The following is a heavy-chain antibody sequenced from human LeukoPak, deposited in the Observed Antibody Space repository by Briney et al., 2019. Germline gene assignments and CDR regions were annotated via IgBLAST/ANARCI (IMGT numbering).Heavy chain of an antibody. J-gene: IGHJ4*02. D-gene: IGHD7-27*01. V-gene: IGHV3-53*01. Sequence: GGSLRLSCAASGFTVSSNYMTWVRQAPGKGLEWVSVIYSGGGTFYADSVKGRFTISRDNSKNTLYLQMSSLRAEDTAVYYCARDSHLGNFDYWGQGALVAVSS. CDR3: ARDSHLGNFDY. CDR2: IYSGGGT. CDR1: GFTVSSNY.